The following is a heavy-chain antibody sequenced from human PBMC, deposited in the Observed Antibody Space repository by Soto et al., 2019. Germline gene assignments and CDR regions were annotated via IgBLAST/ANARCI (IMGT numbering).Heavy chain of an antibody. V-gene: IGHV1-46*01. J-gene: IGHJ6*02. CDR1: GYTFTNYY. Sequence: ASVKVSCKASGYTFTNYYMHWVRQAPGQGLEWMGIINPSGGSTSYAQKFQGRVTMTRDTSTSTVYMELSSLRSEDTAVYYCAAPTMVRGVIDMYGMDVWGQGTTVTVSS. D-gene: IGHD3-10*01. CDR3: AAPTMVRGVIDMYGMDV. CDR2: INPSGGST.